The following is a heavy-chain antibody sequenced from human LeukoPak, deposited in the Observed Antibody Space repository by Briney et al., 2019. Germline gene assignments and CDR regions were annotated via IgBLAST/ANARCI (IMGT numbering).Heavy chain of an antibody. CDR3: ARSPILWFGELLGYFDY. CDR2: ISSSGSTI. Sequence: QPGGSLRLSCAASGFTFSSYEMNWVRQAPGKGLEWVSYISSSGSTIYYADSVKGRFTISRDNSKDSLYLPMNSRRAEDTPVYYCARSPILWFGELLGYFDYWGQGTLVTVSS. D-gene: IGHD3-10*01. V-gene: IGHV3-48*03. CDR1: GFTFSSYE. J-gene: IGHJ4*03.